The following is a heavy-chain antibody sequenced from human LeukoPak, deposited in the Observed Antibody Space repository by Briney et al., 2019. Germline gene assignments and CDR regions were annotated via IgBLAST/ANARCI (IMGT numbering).Heavy chain of an antibody. CDR1: GFTFSDYY. CDR3: ARDEYYYDCSGYPPDY. CDR2: ISSSGSTI. D-gene: IGHD3-22*01. Sequence: GGSLRLSCAASGFTFSDYYMSWIRQAPGKGLEWVSYISSSGSTIYYADSVKGRFTISRDNAKNSLYLQMNSLRAEDTAVYYCARDEYYYDCSGYPPDYWGQGTLVTVSS. V-gene: IGHV3-11*04. J-gene: IGHJ4*02.